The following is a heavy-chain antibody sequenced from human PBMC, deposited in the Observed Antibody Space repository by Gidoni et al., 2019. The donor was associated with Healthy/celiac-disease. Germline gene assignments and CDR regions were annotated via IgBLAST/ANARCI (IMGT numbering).Heavy chain of an antibody. J-gene: IGHJ4*02. Sequence: EVQLVESGGGLVQTGGSLRLSCAASGFTFSSDSMNWVRQAPGKGLEWVSYISSSSSTIYYADSVKGRFTISRDNAKNSLYLQMNSLRDEDTAVYYCAREGAYDYVWGSYRYKDYWGQGTLVTVSS. CDR1: GFTFSSDS. CDR3: AREGAYDYVWGSYRYKDY. V-gene: IGHV3-48*02. D-gene: IGHD3-16*02. CDR2: ISSSSSTI.